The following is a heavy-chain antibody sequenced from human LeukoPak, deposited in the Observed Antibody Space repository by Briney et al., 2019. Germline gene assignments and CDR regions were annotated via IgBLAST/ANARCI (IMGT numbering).Heavy chain of an antibody. Sequence: ASVKVSCKASGGTFSSYAISWVRQAPGQGLEWMGWISAYNGNTNYAQKLQGRVTMTTDTSTSTAYMELRSLRSDDTAVYYCARDTSYYYDSSGYYLDYWGQGTLVTVSS. CDR2: ISAYNGNT. CDR1: GGTFSSYA. V-gene: IGHV1-18*01. D-gene: IGHD3-22*01. CDR3: ARDTSYYYDSSGYYLDY. J-gene: IGHJ4*02.